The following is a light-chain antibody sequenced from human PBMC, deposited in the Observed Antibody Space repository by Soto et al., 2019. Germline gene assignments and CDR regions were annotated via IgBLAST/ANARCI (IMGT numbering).Light chain of an antibody. CDR3: CSYAGSSTSLYV. CDR1: SGDVWSYNL. CDR2: EVS. V-gene: IGLV2-23*02. Sequence: VLTQPSSLSGSPWQSVTLSRPGNSGDVWSYNLVSWYQQYPGKAPKLMIHEVSERPSGVSNRFSGSKSGNTASLTISGLQAEDEADYYCCSYAGSSTSLYVFGTGTKVTVL. J-gene: IGLJ1*01.